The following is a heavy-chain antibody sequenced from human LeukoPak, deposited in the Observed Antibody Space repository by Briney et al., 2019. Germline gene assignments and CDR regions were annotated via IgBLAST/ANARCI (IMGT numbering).Heavy chain of an antibody. V-gene: IGHV4-39*07. CDR3: ARVSRSASTYYYDSSGYQRDYFDY. D-gene: IGHD3-22*01. CDR1: GGSISSSSYY. J-gene: IGHJ4*02. CDR2: IYYSGST. Sequence: PSETLSLTCTVSGGSISSSSYYWGWIRQPPGKGLEWIGSIYYSGSTYYNPSLKSRVTISVDTSKNQFSLKLSSVTAADTAVYYCARVSRSASTYYYDSSGYQRDYFDYWGQGTLVTVSS.